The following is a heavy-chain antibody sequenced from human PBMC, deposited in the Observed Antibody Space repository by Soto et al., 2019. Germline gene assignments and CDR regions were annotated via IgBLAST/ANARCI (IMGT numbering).Heavy chain of an antibody. D-gene: IGHD3-3*01. CDR3: ARGPEYNDFWSGYLTTTPLTNFDY. Sequence: EASVKVSCKASGGTFSSYAISWVRQAPGQGLEWIGGIIPIFGTANYAQKFQGRVTITADESTSTAYMELSSLRSEDTAVYYCARGPEYNDFWSGYLTTTPLTNFDYWGQGTLVTVSS. J-gene: IGHJ4*02. CDR1: GGTFSSYA. V-gene: IGHV1-69*13. CDR2: IIPIFGTA.